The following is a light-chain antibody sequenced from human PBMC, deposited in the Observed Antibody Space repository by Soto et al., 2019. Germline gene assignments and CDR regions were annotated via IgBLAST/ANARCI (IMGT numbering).Light chain of an antibody. V-gene: IGLV2-14*01. J-gene: IGLJ2*01. CDR3: ASYTSSSTSVI. CDR2: EVS. CDR1: SSNIGGNS. Sequence: QSVVTQPPSVSAAPGQKVTISCSGSSSNIGGNSVSWYQQLPGTAPKLLIFEVSNRPSGISSRFSGSKSGNTASLTISGLQAEDEADYYCASYTSSSTSVIFGRGTKLTVL.